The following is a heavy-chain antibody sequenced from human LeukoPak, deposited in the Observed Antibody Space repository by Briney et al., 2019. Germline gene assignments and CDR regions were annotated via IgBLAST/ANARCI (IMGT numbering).Heavy chain of an antibody. CDR3: ATEKRYCSSTSCHPGSQYYFDY. Sequence: ASVKVSCKASGYTFTSYGISWVRQAPGQGLEWMGWISAYNGNTNYAQKLQGRVTMTTDTSTSTAYMELRSLRSDDTAVYYCATEKRYCSSTSCHPGSQYYFDYWGQGTLVTVSS. CDR1: GYTFTSYG. J-gene: IGHJ4*02. D-gene: IGHD2-2*01. V-gene: IGHV1-18*01. CDR2: ISAYNGNT.